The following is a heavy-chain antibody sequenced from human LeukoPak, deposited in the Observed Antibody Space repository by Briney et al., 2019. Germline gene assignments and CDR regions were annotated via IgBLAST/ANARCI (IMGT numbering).Heavy chain of an antibody. CDR2: VGWKGAYT. CDR3: ARRKGPYGSGTYYDS. CDR1: GFPLDDYG. V-gene: IGHV3-20*04. Sequence: GGSLRLSCAASGFPLDDYGMRWVRLAPGRGLEWVSGVGWKGAYTEYADSVRGQFTISRDNAKKSLYLQMNSLRVDDTDLYYCARRKGPYGSGTYYDSWGQGTLVSVSS. J-gene: IGHJ4*02. D-gene: IGHD3-10*01.